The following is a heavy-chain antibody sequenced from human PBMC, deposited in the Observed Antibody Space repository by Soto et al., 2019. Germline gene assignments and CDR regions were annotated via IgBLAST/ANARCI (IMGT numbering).Heavy chain of an antibody. D-gene: IGHD3-22*01. CDR1: GGSISSGDYY. CDR2: IYYSGST. Sequence: QVQLQESGPGLVKPSQTLSLTCTVSGGSISSGDYYWSWIRQPPGKGLEWIGYIYYSGSTYYNPSLKSRVTISVDTSMNQFSLKLSSVTAADTAVYYCARDPAYDSSGYYFLGAFDIWGQGTMVTVSS. CDR3: ARDPAYDSSGYYFLGAFDI. V-gene: IGHV4-30-4*01. J-gene: IGHJ3*02.